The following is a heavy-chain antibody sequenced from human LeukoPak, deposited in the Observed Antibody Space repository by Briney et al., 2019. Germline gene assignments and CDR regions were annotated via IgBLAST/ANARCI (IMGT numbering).Heavy chain of an antibody. D-gene: IGHD2-8*02. Sequence: SETLSLTCTVSGGSISSDHWSWSRQPPGKGLEWSGYVYDSGSTNYNPSLKSRVTISLDTSKNQFSLKLTSVTAADTAVYYCARDLWYCTGGACYPGAFDIWGQGRMVTVSS. CDR1: GGSISSDH. J-gene: IGHJ3*02. V-gene: IGHV4-59*12. CDR3: ARDLWYCTGGACYPGAFDI. CDR2: VYDSGST.